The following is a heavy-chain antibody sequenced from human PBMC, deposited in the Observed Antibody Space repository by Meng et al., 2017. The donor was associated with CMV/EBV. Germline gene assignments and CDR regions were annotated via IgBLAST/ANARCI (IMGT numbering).Heavy chain of an antibody. CDR3: ARVGGHYDFWSGYAQLGYFDY. CDR2: IYYSGST. V-gene: IGHV4-61*08. D-gene: IGHD3-3*01. Sequence: SETLSLTCTVSGGSISSGGYYWSWIRQPPGKGLEWIGYIYYSGSTNYNPSLKSRVTISVDTSKNQFSLKLSSVTAADTAVYYCARVGGHYDFWSGYAQLGYFDYWGQGTLVTVSS. J-gene: IGHJ4*02. CDR1: GGSISSGGYY.